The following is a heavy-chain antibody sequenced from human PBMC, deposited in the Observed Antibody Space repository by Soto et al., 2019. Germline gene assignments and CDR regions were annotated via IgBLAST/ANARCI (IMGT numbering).Heavy chain of an antibody. Sequence: QVQLVKSGGDVVHPGGSLRLSCAGSGFTFTNYGMHWVRQAPGKGLEWVTLTSYDGRNKYYADSVKGRFTISRDNSKNRLYLQMNSLRAEDTAVYYCAKESSPPYCGGRSCYFGGWGYWGQGTLVTVSS. CDR2: TSYDGRNK. CDR1: GFTFTNYG. J-gene: IGHJ4*02. D-gene: IGHD2-15*01. V-gene: IGHV3-30*18. CDR3: AKESSPPYCGGRSCYFGGWGY.